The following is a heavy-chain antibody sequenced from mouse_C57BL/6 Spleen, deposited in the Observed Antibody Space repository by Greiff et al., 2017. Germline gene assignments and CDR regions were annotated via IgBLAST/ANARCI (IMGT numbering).Heavy chain of an antibody. CDR3: ARRSNYDFDD. Sequence: EVQLQQSGPELVKPGASVKISCKASGYTFTDYYMNWVKQSHGKSLEWIGDINPNNGGTSYNQKFKGKATLTVDKSSSTAYMELRSLTSEDSAVXYCARRSNYDFDDWGQGTTLTVSS. V-gene: IGHV1-26*01. J-gene: IGHJ2*01. CDR2: INPNNGGT. CDR1: GYTFTDYY. D-gene: IGHD2-5*01.